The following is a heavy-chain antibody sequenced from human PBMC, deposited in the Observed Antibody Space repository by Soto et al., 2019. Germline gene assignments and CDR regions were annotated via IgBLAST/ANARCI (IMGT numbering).Heavy chain of an antibody. V-gene: IGHV1-46*03. CDR3: TRSYISSSYWFDP. CDR2: INPSRGTT. Sequence: ASVKVFCKASGYTFITYFMHWVRQAPGQGLEWMGVINPSRGTTTYAQQFQDRVTMTRDTSASTVYMELSSLRSEDTAMYYCTRSYISSSYWFDPWGQGTLVTVSS. D-gene: IGHD6-6*01. CDR1: GYTFITYF. J-gene: IGHJ5*02.